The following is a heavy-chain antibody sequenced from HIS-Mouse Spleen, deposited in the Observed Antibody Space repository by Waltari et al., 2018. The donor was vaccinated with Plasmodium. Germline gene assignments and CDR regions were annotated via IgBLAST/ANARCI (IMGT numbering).Heavy chain of an antibody. J-gene: IGHJ3*02. CDR3: ARAPIRDAFDI. V-gene: IGHV4-34*01. Sequence: QVQLQQWGAGLLKPSETLSLTCAVYGGSFSGYYWSWIRQRPGKGLEWIGEINHSGSTNYNPSLKGRGTISVYTSKNQFSLKLSSVTAADTAVYYCARAPIRDAFDIWGQGTMVTVSS. CDR2: INHSGST. CDR1: GGSFSGYY. D-gene: IGHD3-9*01.